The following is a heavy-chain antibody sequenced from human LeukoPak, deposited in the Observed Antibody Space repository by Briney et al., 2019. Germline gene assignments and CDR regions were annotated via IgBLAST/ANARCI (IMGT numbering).Heavy chain of an antibody. D-gene: IGHD3/OR15-3a*01. CDR2: INHSGST. CDR1: GGSFSGYY. V-gene: IGHV4-34*01. CDR3: ARHPRTNYFDY. Sequence: SETLSLTCAVYGGSFSGYYWNWIRQPPGKGLEWIGEINHSGSTYYNPSLKSRVTISVDTSKNQFSLKLSSVTAADTAVYYCARHPRTNYFDYWGQGTLVTVSS. J-gene: IGHJ4*02.